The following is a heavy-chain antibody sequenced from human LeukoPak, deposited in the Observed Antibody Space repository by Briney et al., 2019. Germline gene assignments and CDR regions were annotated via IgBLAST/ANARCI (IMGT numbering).Heavy chain of an antibody. CDR2: INHSGST. CDR3: ARRRSVRNFDY. J-gene: IGHJ4*02. CDR1: GGSFSGYY. D-gene: IGHD6-25*01. Sequence: SETLSLTCAVYGGSFSGYYWSWIRQPPGKGLEWIGEINHSGSTNYNPSLKSRVTISVDTSKNQFSLKLSSVTAADTAVYYCARRRSVRNFDYWGQGTLVTVSS. V-gene: IGHV4-34*01.